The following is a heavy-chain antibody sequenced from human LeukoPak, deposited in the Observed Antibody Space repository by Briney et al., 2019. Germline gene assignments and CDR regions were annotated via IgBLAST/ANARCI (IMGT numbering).Heavy chain of an antibody. CDR2: ISTSGGST. CDR3: AKGTGSGWYGNNWFDP. J-gene: IGHJ5*02. V-gene: IGHV3-23*01. D-gene: IGHD6-19*01. CDR1: GFTFSNYA. Sequence: GGSLRLSCAASGFTFSNYAMSWVRQAQGKGLEWVSVISTSGGSTYYADSVKGRFTISRDNSKNTLYLQMNSLRAEDTAVYYCAKGTGSGWYGNNWFDPWGQGTLLTVSS.